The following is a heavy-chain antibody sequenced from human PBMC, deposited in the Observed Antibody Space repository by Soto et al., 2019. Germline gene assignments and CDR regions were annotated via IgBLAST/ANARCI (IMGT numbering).Heavy chain of an antibody. CDR2: VYYSGST. CDR3: ARVRVGYGYFDY. J-gene: IGHJ4*02. CDR1: GGSISSYD. V-gene: IGHV4-59*01. D-gene: IGHD5-12*01. Sequence: SETLSLTCTVSGGSISSYDGNWIRQPPGKGLEWIGYVYYSGSTYYNPSLKSRVIISVDTSKSQLSLNLSSVTAADTAVYYCARVRVGYGYFDYWAQGTLVTVSS.